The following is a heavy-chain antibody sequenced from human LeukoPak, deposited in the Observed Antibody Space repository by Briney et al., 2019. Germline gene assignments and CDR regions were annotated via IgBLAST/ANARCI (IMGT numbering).Heavy chain of an antibody. CDR3: ARRLYSSGWYWFDP. V-gene: IGHV5-51*01. CDR2: IYPGDSDT. D-gene: IGHD6-19*01. Sequence: GESLEISCKGSGYNFSNNWIGWVRQMPGKGLEWMGIIYPGDSDTRYSPSFQGQVTISADKSISTAYLQWNSLKASDTAMYCARRLYSSGWYWFDPWGQGTLVTVSS. J-gene: IGHJ5*02. CDR1: GYNFSNNW.